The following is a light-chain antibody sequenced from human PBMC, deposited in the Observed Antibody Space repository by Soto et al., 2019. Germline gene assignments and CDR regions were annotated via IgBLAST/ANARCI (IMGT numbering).Light chain of an antibody. CDR3: SSFASSNTWV. V-gene: IGLV2-8*01. CDR1: SSDVGAYNY. Sequence: QSALTQPPSAYGSPGQSVTISCTGTSSDVGAYNYVSWYQQHAGKAPKLVIYEVTKRPSGVPDRFSGSKSANTASLTVSGLQAEDEADDYCSSFASSNTWVFGGGTQLTVL. J-gene: IGLJ3*02. CDR2: EVT.